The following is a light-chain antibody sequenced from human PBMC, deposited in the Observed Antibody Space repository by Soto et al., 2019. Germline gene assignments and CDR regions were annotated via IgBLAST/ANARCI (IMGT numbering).Light chain of an antibody. V-gene: IGLV1-40*01. CDR3: QSYDTSLSGYV. J-gene: IGLJ1*01. CDR1: SSSIGAGYE. Sequence: QSVLTQPPSVSEAPGQRVTISCTGSSSSIGAGYEAHWYQQVPGTAPKLLIYENNNRPSGVPDRFSGSKSGTSASLAITGLQAEDEAEYDCQSYDTSLSGYVFGTGTKLTVL. CDR2: ENN.